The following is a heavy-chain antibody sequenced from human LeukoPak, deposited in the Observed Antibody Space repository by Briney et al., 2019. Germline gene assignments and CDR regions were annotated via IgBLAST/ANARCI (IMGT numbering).Heavy chain of an antibody. CDR3: PEGN. J-gene: IGHJ4*02. CDR1: GFTFSGYW. CDR2: ISSSAGNT. V-gene: IGHV3-23*01. Sequence: GGSLRLSCAASGFTFSGYWMTWVRQAPGKGLEWVSGISSSAGNTYYADSVKGWFTISRDNSKNTLYLQMNSLRAEDTAISWFPEGNWGQGTLVTVSS. D-gene: IGHD6-13*01.